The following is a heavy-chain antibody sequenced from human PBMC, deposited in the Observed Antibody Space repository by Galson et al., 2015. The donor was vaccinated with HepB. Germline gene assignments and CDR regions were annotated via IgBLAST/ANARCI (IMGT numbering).Heavy chain of an antibody. CDR3: ARLRRSSWYHDAFHI. D-gene: IGHD6-13*01. J-gene: IGHJ3*02. V-gene: IGHV1-69*04. CDR2: IIPILGTA. Sequence: SVKVSCKASGDTFSSQAINWVRQAPGQGLEWMGRIIPILGTANYAHKFQGQVTMSADKSTNTAYLQWSSLKASDTAMYYCARLRRSSWYHDAFHIWGQGTMVTVSS. CDR1: GDTFSSQA.